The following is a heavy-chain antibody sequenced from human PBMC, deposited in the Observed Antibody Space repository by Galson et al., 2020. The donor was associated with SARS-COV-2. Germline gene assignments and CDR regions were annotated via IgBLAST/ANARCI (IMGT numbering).Heavy chain of an antibody. Sequence: SVKVSCKASGGTLRNYVFSWVRQAPGQGLEWMGGIIPVFDTVNYAQKFQGRVTITADKSTSTAYLELSSLRSEDTDVYYCARKEAIVVVAGIGGRDYYYGRDVWGQGTTVTVPS. CDR3: ARKEAIVVVAGIGGRDYYYGRDV. CDR2: IIPVFDTV. V-gene: IGHV1-69*06. CDR1: GGTLRNYV. J-gene: IGHJ6*02. D-gene: IGHD2-2*01.